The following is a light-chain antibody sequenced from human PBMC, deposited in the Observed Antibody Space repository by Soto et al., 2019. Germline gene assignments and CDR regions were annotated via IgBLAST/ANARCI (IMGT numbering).Light chain of an antibody. CDR1: QSVRSN. CDR3: QQHNNWPPLT. Sequence: EIVLTQSPATLSVSPGERATLSCRASQSVRSNLAWYQQKPGQAPRLLIYDASTRATGIPARFSGSGSGTELTLTISSLQSEDFAVYYCQQHNNWPPLTFGGGTKVEIK. J-gene: IGKJ4*01. CDR2: DAS. V-gene: IGKV3-15*01.